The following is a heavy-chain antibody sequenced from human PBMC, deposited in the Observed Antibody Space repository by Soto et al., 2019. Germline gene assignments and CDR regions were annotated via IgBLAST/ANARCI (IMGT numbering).Heavy chain of an antibody. V-gene: IGHV3-23*01. Sequence: EVQLLESGGGLVQPGGSLRLSCAASGFAFSSYDMTWVRQLPGKGLEWVSTISKSGATPYYADSVRGRFTISRDNSKNTLHLQMNSLRAEDTALYYCAKNQWVNVFDIWGQGTMLTVSS. J-gene: IGHJ3*02. CDR2: ISKSGATP. CDR1: GFAFSSYD. D-gene: IGHD1-26*01. CDR3: AKNQWVNVFDI.